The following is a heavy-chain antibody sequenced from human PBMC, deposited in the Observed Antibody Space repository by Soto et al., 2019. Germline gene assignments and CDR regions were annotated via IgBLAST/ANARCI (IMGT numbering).Heavy chain of an antibody. D-gene: IGHD6-19*01. J-gene: IGHJ6*02. CDR3: ARKTVAGEYYYYGMDV. CDR1: GYTFTSYG. Sequence: ASVKVSCKASGYTFTSYGISWVRQAPGQGLEWMGWISAYNGNTNYAQKLQGRVTMTTDTSTSTAYMELRSLRSGDTAVYYCARKTVAGEYYYYGMDVWGQGTTVTVSS. CDR2: ISAYNGNT. V-gene: IGHV1-18*01.